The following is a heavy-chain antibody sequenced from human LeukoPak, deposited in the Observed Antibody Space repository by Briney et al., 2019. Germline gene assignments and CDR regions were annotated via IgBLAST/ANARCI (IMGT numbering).Heavy chain of an antibody. V-gene: IGHV3-7*05. J-gene: IGHJ4*02. Sequence: GGSLRLSCAASGFTFSIYWMSWVRQAPGKGLEWVANIKQDGSEKYYVDSVKGRFTISRDNANNSLYLQMNSLRAEDTAVYYCARGGDYLDFWGQGTLVTVSS. CDR1: GFTFSIYW. CDR2: IKQDGSEK. CDR3: ARGGDYLDF.